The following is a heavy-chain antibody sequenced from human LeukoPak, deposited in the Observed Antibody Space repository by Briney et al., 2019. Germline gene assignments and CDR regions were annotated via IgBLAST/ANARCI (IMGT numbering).Heavy chain of an antibody. Sequence: SETLSLTCTASGGSISSYYWSWIRQPPGKGLEWIGYIYTSGSTNYNPSLKSRATISVDTSKNQFSLKLSSVTAADTAVYYRARHGTYDFWSGYYPGFDYWGQGTLVTVSS. V-gene: IGHV4-4*09. CDR2: IYTSGST. D-gene: IGHD3-3*01. J-gene: IGHJ4*02. CDR3: ARHGTYDFWSGYYPGFDY. CDR1: GGSISSYY.